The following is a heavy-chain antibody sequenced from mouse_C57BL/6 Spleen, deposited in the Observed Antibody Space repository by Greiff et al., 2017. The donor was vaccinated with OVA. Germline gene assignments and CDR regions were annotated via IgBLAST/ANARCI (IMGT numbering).Heavy chain of an antibody. CDR3: TTRLLRQYFDV. CDR2: IDPENGDT. J-gene: IGHJ1*03. D-gene: IGHD1-2*01. CDR1: GFNIKDDY. V-gene: IGHV14-4*01. Sequence: EVQLQQSGAELVRPGASVKLSCTASGFNIKDDYMHWVKQRPEQGLEWIGWIDPENGDTEYASKFQGKATITADTSSNTAYLQLSSLTSEDTAVYYCTTRLLRQYFDVWGTGTTVTVSS.